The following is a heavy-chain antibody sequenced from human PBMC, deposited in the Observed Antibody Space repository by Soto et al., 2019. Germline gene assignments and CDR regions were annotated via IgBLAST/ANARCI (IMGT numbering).Heavy chain of an antibody. CDR3: ARVTLKAGNWFDP. V-gene: IGHV1-2*02. J-gene: IGHJ5*02. CDR1: GYTFTDYF. Sequence: ASVKVSCKASGYTFTDYFIHWVRQAPGQGFEWMGWINPNSRGTNYAQKFQGRVTMTRDTSNSTAYMELRGLRSDDTAVYYCARVTLKAGNWFDPWGQGTLVTVSA. CDR2: INPNSRGT.